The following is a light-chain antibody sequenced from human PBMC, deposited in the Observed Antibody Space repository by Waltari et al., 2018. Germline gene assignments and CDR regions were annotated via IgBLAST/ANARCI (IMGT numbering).Light chain of an antibody. CDR2: KVS. Sequence: DVVMTQSRLSLPVTLGQPASISCRSSQSLVYSDGNTYLNWFQQRPGQSPRRLIYKVSNRDSGVPDRFSGSGSGTDFTLKISRVEAEDVGVYYCMQGTHLYSFGQGTKLEIK. CDR3: MQGTHLYS. CDR1: QSLVYSDGNTY. J-gene: IGKJ2*03. V-gene: IGKV2-30*01.